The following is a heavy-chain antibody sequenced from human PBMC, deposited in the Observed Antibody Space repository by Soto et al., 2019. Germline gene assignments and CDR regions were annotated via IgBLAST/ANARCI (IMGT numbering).Heavy chain of an antibody. J-gene: IGHJ4*02. CDR2: ISSSSSTI. V-gene: IGHV3-48*01. D-gene: IGHD2-21*02. CDR3: AHRRASIVGGNSLLDY. Sequence: PGGSLRLSCAASGFTFSSYSMNWVRQAPGKGLEWVSYISSSSSTIYYADSVKGRFTISRDNAKNSLYLQMTNMDPVDTATYYCAHRRASIVGGNSLLDYWGQGTLVTVSS. CDR1: GFTFSSYS.